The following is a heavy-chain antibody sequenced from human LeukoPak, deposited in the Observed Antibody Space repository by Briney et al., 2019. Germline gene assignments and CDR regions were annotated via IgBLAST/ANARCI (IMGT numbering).Heavy chain of an antibody. CDR3: AKDWELGS. V-gene: IGHV4-59*03. CDR2: TYLSGNT. J-gene: IGHJ5*02. D-gene: IGHD1-26*01. CDR1: GASIKNYY. Sequence: PSETLSLTCSVSGASIKNYYWNWIRQPPGEGLKWIGNTYLSGNTNYNPSLRGRVTISLDTSKSQFSLKMSSVTAADTAVYYCAKDWELGSWGQGTLVTISS.